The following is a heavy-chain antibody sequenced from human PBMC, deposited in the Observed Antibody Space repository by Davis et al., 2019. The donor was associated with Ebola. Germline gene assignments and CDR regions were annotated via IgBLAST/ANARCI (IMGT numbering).Heavy chain of an antibody. CDR2: IDPSNGKT. V-gene: IGHV1-46*01. J-gene: IGHJ4*02. Sequence: AASVKVSCKTSGYSFTSFYLHWVRQAPGQGLEWMGIIDPSNGKTIYAQKFQGRVTMTADTSASTLYMDLTSLTSDDTAVYYCATGHPTYYQGSGAYPVDYWGQGTLVTVSS. CDR1: GYSFTSFY. D-gene: IGHD3-10*01. CDR3: ATGHPTYYQGSGAYPVDY.